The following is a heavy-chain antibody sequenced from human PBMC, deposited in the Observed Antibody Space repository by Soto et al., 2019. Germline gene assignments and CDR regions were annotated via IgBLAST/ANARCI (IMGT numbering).Heavy chain of an antibody. CDR1: RFTFSSYA. V-gene: IGHV3-23*01. CDR3: AKTAWTTVITPFDY. Sequence: GGSLRLSCAASRFTFSSYAMSWVRQAPGKGLEWVSAISGSGGGTYYADSVKGRFTISRDNSKNTLYLQVNSLRAEDTAVYYCAKTAWTTVITPFDYWGQGTLVTVSS. J-gene: IGHJ4*02. D-gene: IGHD4-17*01. CDR2: ISGSGGGT.